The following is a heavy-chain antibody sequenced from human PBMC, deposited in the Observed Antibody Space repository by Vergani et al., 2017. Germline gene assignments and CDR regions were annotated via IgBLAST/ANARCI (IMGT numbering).Heavy chain of an antibody. Sequence: QVQLQESGPGLVKPSQTLSLTCTVSGGSINSHNYYWSWIRQPAGKGLEWIGRIHTSGSTNYNPSLKSRVTMSEDTSKNQFSLKLSSVTAADTAVYYCARLDGDYTRSHDWWGQGTLVTVSS. V-gene: IGHV4-61*02. D-gene: IGHD4-17*01. CDR2: IHTSGST. CDR1: GGSINSHNYY. J-gene: IGHJ4*02. CDR3: ARLDGDYTRSHDW.